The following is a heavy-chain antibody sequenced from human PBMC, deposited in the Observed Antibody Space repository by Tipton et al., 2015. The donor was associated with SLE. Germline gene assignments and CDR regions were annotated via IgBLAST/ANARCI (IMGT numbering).Heavy chain of an antibody. CDR3: ARVVVGAFDY. CDR1: GYTFIHKG. Sequence: QVQLVQSGVEVKKPGASVKVSCKASGYTFIHKGISWVRQAPGQGLEFMGWISVYNGYTNYAQKFQGRVTLTTDTSTSTAYMELRSLRSDDTAGYYCARVVVGAFDYWGQGTLVTVSS. J-gene: IGHJ4*02. CDR2: ISVYNGYT. D-gene: IGHD2-15*01. V-gene: IGHV1-18*01.